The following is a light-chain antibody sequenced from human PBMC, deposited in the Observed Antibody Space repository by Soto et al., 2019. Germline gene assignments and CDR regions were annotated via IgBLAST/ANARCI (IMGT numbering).Light chain of an antibody. CDR2: KAS. V-gene: IGKV1-5*03. Sequence: DIQMTQSPSTLSASVGNRVTITCRASQSISSWLAWYQQKPGKAPKLLIYKASSLESGVPSRFSGSGSGTEFTLTISSLQPDDFATYYCQQYDSYPYTFGQGTKLEIK. J-gene: IGKJ2*01. CDR3: QQYDSYPYT. CDR1: QSISSW.